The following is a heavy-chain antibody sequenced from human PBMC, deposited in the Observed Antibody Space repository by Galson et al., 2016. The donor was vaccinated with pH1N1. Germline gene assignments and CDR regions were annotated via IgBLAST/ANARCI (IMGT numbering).Heavy chain of an antibody. CDR3: ARAGLNWYFDL. CDR1: GFNFNVYD. J-gene: IGHJ2*01. D-gene: IGHD3/OR15-3a*01. V-gene: IGHV3-48*03. Sequence: SLRLSCAASGFNFNVYDMNWVRQAPGKGLEWISYIGSSGNTIYYADSVKGRFTISRDNAKHALYLQVNSLRAEDTAVYYCARAGLNWYFDLWGRGTLVAVSS. CDR2: IGSSGNTI.